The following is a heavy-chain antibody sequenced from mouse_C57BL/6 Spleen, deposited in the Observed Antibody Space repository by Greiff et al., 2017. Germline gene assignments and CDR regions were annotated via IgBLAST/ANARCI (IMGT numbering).Heavy chain of an antibody. Sequence: VQLQESGAELVKPGASVKMSCKASGYTFTSYWITWVKQRPGQGLEWIGDIYPGSGSTNYNEKFKSKATLTVDTSSSTAYMQLSSLTSEDSAVYYCARRWDPFWYFDVWGTGTTVTVSA. D-gene: IGHD4-1*01. CDR1: GYTFTSYW. V-gene: IGHV1-55*01. CDR3: ARRWDPFWYFDV. J-gene: IGHJ1*03. CDR2: IYPGSGST.